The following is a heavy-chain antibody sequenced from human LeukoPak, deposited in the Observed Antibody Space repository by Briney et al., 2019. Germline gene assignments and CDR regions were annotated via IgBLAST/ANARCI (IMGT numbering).Heavy chain of an antibody. CDR3: ARVMEYYYYYMDV. CDR2: ISGGGDAT. CDR1: DFSFITYA. J-gene: IGHJ6*03. V-gene: IGHV3-23*01. D-gene: IGHD3-10*01. Sequence: PGGSLRLSCAASDFSFITYAMSWVRQAPGKGLEWVSTISGGGDATYYADSVKGRFTISRGNAKNSLYLQMNSLRAEDTAVYYCARVMEYYYYYMDVWGKGTTVTISS.